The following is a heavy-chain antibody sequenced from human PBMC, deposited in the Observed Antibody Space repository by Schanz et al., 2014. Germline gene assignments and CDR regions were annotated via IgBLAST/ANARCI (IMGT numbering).Heavy chain of an antibody. CDR1: GFTFITYT. Sequence: EVLLVESGGGLVKPGGSLRLSCEASGFTFITYTMNWVRQAPGKGLEWVSSISGRSSHIYYADSVKGRFTISRDNAKNTLYLQMNSLRSGDTAVYYCARVPYGSGSYWDYWGQGTLVTVSS. CDR3: ARVPYGSGSYWDY. V-gene: IGHV3-21*02. D-gene: IGHD3-10*01. J-gene: IGHJ4*02. CDR2: ISGRSSHI.